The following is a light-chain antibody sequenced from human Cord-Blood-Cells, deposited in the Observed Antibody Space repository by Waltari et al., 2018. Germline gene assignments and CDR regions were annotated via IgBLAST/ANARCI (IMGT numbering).Light chain of an antibody. CDR3: QQYNNWPYT. V-gene: IGKV3-15*01. CDR1: QRVHSN. J-gene: IGKJ2*01. Sequence: EIVMTQSPVTLSVSPGERATLSFMASQRVHSNLAGYQQKPGQAPRLLIYGASTRATGIPARFSGSGSGTEFTLTISSLQSEDFAVYYCQQYNNWPYTFGQGTKLEIK. CDR2: GAS.